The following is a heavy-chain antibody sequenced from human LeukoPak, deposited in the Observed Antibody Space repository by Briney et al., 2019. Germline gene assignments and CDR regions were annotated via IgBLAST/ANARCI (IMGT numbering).Heavy chain of an antibody. Sequence: SETLSLTCSVSGASVSKDSKYWSWIRQPPGEGLEWIGYVCSAGGTNYNPSLKSRVTISADTSKNHFSLRLTSVTAADTAVYYCVRDSPGRTAFDSWGQGTLVTVSS. CDR1: GASVSKDSKY. CDR3: VRDSPGRTAFDS. CDR2: VCSAGGT. J-gene: IGHJ4*02. D-gene: IGHD1-14*01. V-gene: IGHV4-61*03.